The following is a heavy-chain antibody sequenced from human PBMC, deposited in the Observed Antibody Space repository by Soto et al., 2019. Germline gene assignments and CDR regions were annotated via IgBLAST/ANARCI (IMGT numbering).Heavy chain of an antibody. J-gene: IGHJ4*02. CDR1: GFTFSTYA. D-gene: IGHD6-19*01. CDR2: ITGGGTT. V-gene: IGHV3-23*01. CDR3: AKIALSSAWLDFDY. Sequence: EVQLLEYGGALVQPGGSLRLSCVASGFTFSTYAMSWVRQAPGQGLEWVSGITGGGTTYYADSVKGRFTISRDNSKNTLHLQMNNLSDEDTAMYYCAKIALSSAWLDFDYWGRGTLVTVSS.